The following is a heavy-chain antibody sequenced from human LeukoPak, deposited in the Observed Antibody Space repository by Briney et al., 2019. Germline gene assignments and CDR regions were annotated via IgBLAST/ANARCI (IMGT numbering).Heavy chain of an antibody. J-gene: IGHJ3*02. CDR3: ARPFYSSGAFDI. D-gene: IGHD2/OR15-2a*01. CDR2: IYHSGST. V-gene: IGHV4-38-2*01. Sequence: PSETLSLTCAVSGYSISSGYYWGWIRQPPGKGLEWIGSIYHSGSTCYNPSLKSRVTISVDTSENQFSLKLSSVTAADTAVYYCARPFYSSGAFDIWGQGTMVTVSS. CDR1: GYSISSGYY.